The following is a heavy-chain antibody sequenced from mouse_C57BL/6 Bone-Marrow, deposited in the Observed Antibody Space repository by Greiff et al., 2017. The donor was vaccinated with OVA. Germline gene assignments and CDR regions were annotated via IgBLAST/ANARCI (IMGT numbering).Heavy chain of an antibody. D-gene: IGHD1-1*01. Sequence: QVQLQQPGAELVKPGASVTMSCKASGYTFTSYWITWVKQRPGQGLEWIGDIYPGSGSTNYHEKFKSQATLTVDTSSSTAYMQLSSLTSEDSAVYYCARHGSRGRYYFDYWGQGTTLTVSS. J-gene: IGHJ2*01. CDR2: IYPGSGST. V-gene: IGHV1-55*01. CDR1: GYTFTSYW. CDR3: ARHGSRGRYYFDY.